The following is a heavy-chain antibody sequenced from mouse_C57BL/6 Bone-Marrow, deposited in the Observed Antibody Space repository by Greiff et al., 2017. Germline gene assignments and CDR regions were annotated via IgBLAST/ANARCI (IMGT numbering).Heavy chain of an antibody. D-gene: IGHD1-1*01. CDR3: ARLEFDGSSGYWYFDV. J-gene: IGHJ1*03. Sequence: VQLQQSGPELVKPGASVKLSCKASGYTFTSYDINWVKQRPGQGLEWIGWIYPRDGSTKYNEKFKGKATLTVATSSSTAYMELHSLTSEDSAVYFCARLEFDGSSGYWYFDVWGTGTTVTVSS. CDR2: IYPRDGST. CDR1: GYTFTSYD. V-gene: IGHV1-85*01.